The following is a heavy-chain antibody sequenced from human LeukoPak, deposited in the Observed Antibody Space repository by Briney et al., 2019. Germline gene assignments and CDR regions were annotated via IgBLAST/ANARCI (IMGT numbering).Heavy chain of an antibody. Sequence: GGSLRLSCAASGFSMSGYWMSWVRQAPGKGLEWLANIKPDGSETHYVDSVKGRFTISRDNAQNSLCLLMNSLRAEETAVYYCARVFGAYDSIDCWGQGTLVTVS. D-gene: IGHD5-12*01. CDR3: ARVFGAYDSIDC. CDR1: GFSMSGYW. CDR2: IKPDGSET. V-gene: IGHV3-7*01. J-gene: IGHJ4*02.